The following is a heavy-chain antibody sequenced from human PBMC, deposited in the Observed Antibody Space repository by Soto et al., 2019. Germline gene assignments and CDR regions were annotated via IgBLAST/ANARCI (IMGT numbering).Heavy chain of an antibody. D-gene: IGHD4-17*01. V-gene: IGHV4-34*01. Sequence: PSETLSLSCAVYGGSFSGYYWSWIRQPPGKGLEWIGEINHSGSTNYNPSLKSRVTISVDTSKNQFSLKLSSVTAADTAVYYCARSYGADYYYYGMAVCGQCTTVPVTS. J-gene: IGHJ6*02. CDR3: ARSYGADYYYYGMAV. CDR1: GGSFSGYY. CDR2: INHSGST.